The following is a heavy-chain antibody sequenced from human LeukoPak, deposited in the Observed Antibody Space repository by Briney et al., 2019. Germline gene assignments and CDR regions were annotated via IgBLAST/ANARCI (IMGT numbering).Heavy chain of an antibody. CDR3: AREDSSSWYLGYYYYMDV. J-gene: IGHJ6*03. CDR2: INPNSGGT. V-gene: IGHV1-2*02. Sequence: GASVKVSCKASGYTFTGYYMHWMRQAPGQGLEWMGWINPNSGGTNYAQKFQGRVTMTRDTSISTAYMELSRLRSDDTAVYYCAREDSSSWYLGYYYYMDVWGKGTTVTVSS. D-gene: IGHD6-13*01. CDR1: GYTFTGYY.